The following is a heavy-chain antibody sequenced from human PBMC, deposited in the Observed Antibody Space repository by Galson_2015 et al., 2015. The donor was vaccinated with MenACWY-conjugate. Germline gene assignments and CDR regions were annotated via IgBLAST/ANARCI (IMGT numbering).Heavy chain of an antibody. CDR3: ARGRALDY. J-gene: IGHJ4*02. Sequence: SLRLSCAASEFTFSSYWMTWVRQAPGKGLEWVANINPDGSEKYYVDSVKGRFTISRDNAKKSLYLQMDSLRAEDTAVFYCARGRALDYWGQGTQVTVSA. CDR2: INPDGSEK. CDR1: EFTFSSYW. V-gene: IGHV3-7*03.